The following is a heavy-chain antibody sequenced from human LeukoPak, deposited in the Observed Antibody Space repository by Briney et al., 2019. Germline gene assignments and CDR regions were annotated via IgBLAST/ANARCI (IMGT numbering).Heavy chain of an antibody. CDR2: INHSGST. J-gene: IGHJ4*02. CDR3: ARGQGGGEGY. V-gene: IGHV4-34*01. CDR1: GGSFSGYY. Sequence: SETLSLTCAVYGGSFSGYYWSWIRQPPGKGLEWIGEINHSGSTNYNPSLKSRVTISVDTSKNQFSLKLSSVTAADTAVYYCARGQGGGEGYWGQGTLVTVSS. D-gene: IGHD4-23*01.